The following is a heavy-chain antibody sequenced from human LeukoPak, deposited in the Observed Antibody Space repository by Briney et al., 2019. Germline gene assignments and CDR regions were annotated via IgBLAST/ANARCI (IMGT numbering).Heavy chain of an antibody. D-gene: IGHD3-10*01. CDR2: IYYSGST. Sequence: PSETLSLTCTVSGGSISSYYWSWIRQPPGKGLEWIGYIYYSGSTNYNPSLKSRVTISVDTSKNQFSLKLSSVTAADTAVYYCARARRTYYYGSGSYYTPYFDYWGQGTLVTVSS. CDR3: ARARRTYYYGSGSYYTPYFDY. CDR1: GGSISSYY. V-gene: IGHV4-59*08. J-gene: IGHJ4*02.